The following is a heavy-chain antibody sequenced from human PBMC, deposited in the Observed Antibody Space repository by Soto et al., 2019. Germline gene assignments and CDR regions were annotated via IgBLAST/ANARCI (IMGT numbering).Heavy chain of an antibody. D-gene: IGHD2-15*01. CDR3: ARGLYCSGGSCHSNFGAFDI. CDR1: GGSISSGGYY. V-gene: IGHV4-31*03. CDR2: VYYSGST. Sequence: QVQLQESGPGLVQPSQTLSLSCTVSGGSISSGGYYWNWIRQHPGEGLEWIGSVYYSGSTYYNPSLKSRTTISVDTSRNHFSLKLSSVTAADTAVYYCARGLYCSGGSCHSNFGAFDIWGQGTMVTVSS. J-gene: IGHJ3*02.